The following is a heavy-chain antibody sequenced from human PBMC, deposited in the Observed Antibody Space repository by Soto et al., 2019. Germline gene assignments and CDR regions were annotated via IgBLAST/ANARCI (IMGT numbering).Heavy chain of an antibody. J-gene: IGHJ6*02. D-gene: IGHD3-3*01. CDR3: AKDPYYDFWSGYRTVHYYYGMDV. V-gene: IGHV3-7*01. CDR1: GFTFTNYW. Sequence: GGSLRLSCVASGFTFTNYWMTWVRQAPGKGLEWVANINQDGSERTHVDSVKGRFTVSRDNAKNSLYLQMNSLRAEDTAVYYCAKDPYYDFWSGYRTVHYYYGMDVWGQGTTVTVSS. CDR2: INQDGSER.